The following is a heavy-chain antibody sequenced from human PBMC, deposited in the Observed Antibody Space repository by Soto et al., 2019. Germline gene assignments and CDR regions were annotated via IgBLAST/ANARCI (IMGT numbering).Heavy chain of an antibody. V-gene: IGHV6-1*01. CDR3: ATARYSSSSDYFYYYYGMDV. CDR1: GDSVSSNSAA. J-gene: IGHJ6*02. D-gene: IGHD6-6*01. CDR2: TYYRSKWYN. Sequence: SQTLSLTCAISGDSVSSNSAAWNWIRQSPSRGLEWLGRTYYRSKWYNDYAVSVKSRITINPDTSKNQFSLQLNSLTPEDTAVYYCATARYSSSSDYFYYYYGMDVWGQGTTVTVSS.